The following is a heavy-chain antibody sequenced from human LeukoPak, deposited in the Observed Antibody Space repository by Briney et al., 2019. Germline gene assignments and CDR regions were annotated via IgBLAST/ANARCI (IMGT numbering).Heavy chain of an antibody. CDR2: IKSETDGGTT. Sequence: GGSLRLSCAASGFTFINAWMTWVRQAPGKGLEWVGHIKSETDGGTTDYAAPVKGRFTISREDSKSTLYLQMNNLKIEDTAVYYCTTGTWIQLWLADFWGQGTLVTVSS. CDR3: TTGTWIQLWLADF. V-gene: IGHV3-15*01. CDR1: GFTFINAW. D-gene: IGHD5-18*01. J-gene: IGHJ4*02.